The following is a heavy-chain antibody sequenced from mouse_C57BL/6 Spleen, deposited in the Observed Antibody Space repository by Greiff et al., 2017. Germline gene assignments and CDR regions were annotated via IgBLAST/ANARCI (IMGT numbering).Heavy chain of an antibody. V-gene: IGHV1-80*01. J-gene: IGHJ3*01. CDR1: GYAFSSYW. CDR3: ARGGDYDAPFAH. Sequence: QVQLQQSGAELVKPGASVKISCKASGYAFSSYWMNWVKQRPGKGLEWIGQIYPGDGDTNYNGKFKGKATLTADKSSSTAYMQLSSLTSEDSAVYFCARGGDYDAPFAHWGQGTLVTVSA. D-gene: IGHD2-4*01. CDR2: IYPGDGDT.